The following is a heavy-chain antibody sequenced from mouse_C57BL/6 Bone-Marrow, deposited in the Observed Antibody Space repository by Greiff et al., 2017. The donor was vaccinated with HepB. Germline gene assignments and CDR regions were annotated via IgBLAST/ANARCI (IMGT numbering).Heavy chain of an antibody. D-gene: IGHD1-1*01. CDR3: AGHYYGSSYGFAY. J-gene: IGHJ3*01. CDR2: IYPRSGNT. V-gene: IGHV1-81*01. CDR1: GYTFTSYG. Sequence: QVHVKQSGAELARPGASVKLSCKASGYTFTSYGISWVKQRTGQGLEWIGEIYPRSGNTYYNEKFKGKATLTADKSSSTAYMELRSLTSEDSAVYFCAGHYYGSSYGFAYWGQGTLVTVSA.